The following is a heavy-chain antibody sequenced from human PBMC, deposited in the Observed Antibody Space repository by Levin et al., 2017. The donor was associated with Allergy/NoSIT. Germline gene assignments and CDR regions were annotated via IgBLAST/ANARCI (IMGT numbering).Heavy chain of an antibody. D-gene: IGHD5-18*01. Sequence: GGSLRLSCAASGFTFSSCWMHWVRQAPGKGLVWVSRINSDGSSTSYADSVKGRFTISRDNAKNTLYLQMNSLRAEDTAVYYCAREARGYSYGSFDYWGQGTLVTVSS. CDR2: INSDGSST. J-gene: IGHJ4*02. CDR3: AREARGYSYGSFDY. CDR1: GFTFSSCW. V-gene: IGHV3-74*01.